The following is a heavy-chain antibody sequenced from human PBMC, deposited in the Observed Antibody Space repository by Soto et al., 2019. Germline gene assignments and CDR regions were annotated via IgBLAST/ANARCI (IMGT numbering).Heavy chain of an antibody. CDR3: VRGRGLNYSYYCMDG. V-gene: IGHV1-8*01. J-gene: IGHJ6*03. Sequence: QVHLVQSGAEVKKPGASVKVSCKASGYTFSNYDINWVRQATGQGLEWMGWMNPNSDHTEYAQKFQGRVTMTRYTSISTAYMDLISLRSEETAVYYCVRGRGLNYSYYCMDGWGKGTRVPVS. CDR1: GYTFSNYD. D-gene: IGHD3-10*01. CDR2: MNPNSDHT.